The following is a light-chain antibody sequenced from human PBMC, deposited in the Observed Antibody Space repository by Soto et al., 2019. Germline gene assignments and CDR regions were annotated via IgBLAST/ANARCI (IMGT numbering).Light chain of an antibody. CDR1: QSISSW. CDR3: QQYNSFTWT. Sequence: DIQMTQSPSTLSASVGDRVTITCRASQSISSWLAWYQQKPGKAPKLLIYDASRLESGVPSRFSGSGSETELPGICRSLQPDHFATNSCQQYNSFTWTFDQGTKVDLK. V-gene: IGKV1-5*01. J-gene: IGKJ1*01. CDR2: DAS.